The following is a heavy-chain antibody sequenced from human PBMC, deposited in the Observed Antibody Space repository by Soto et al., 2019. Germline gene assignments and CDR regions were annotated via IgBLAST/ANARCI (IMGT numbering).Heavy chain of an antibody. CDR1: GYTFTGSY. V-gene: IGHV1-2*02. Sequence: ASVKVSCKASGYTFTGSYMHWVRQAPGQGLEWTGWINPNSGGTNYAQKFQGRVTMTRDTSISTAYMELYTLTSDDTAMYYCAREGSSSSKYFQHWGQGTLVTVSS. J-gene: IGHJ1*01. D-gene: IGHD6-6*01. CDR2: INPNSGGT. CDR3: AREGSSSSKYFQH.